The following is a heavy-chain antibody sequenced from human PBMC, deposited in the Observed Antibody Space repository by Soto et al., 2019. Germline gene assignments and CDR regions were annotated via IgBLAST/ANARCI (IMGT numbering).Heavy chain of an antibody. J-gene: IGHJ4*02. Sequence: QVHLVQSGAEVKKPGASVKVSCKASGYTFTSYGITWVRQAPGQGLEWMGWISAHNGNKDYAQKLQGRVIVTRDTSTSRAYMGLRSLRSDDTAVYYCARGRYGDYWGQGALVTVSS. CDR1: GYTFTSYG. V-gene: IGHV1-18*01. CDR3: ARGRYGDY. CDR2: ISAHNGNK. D-gene: IGHD1-1*01.